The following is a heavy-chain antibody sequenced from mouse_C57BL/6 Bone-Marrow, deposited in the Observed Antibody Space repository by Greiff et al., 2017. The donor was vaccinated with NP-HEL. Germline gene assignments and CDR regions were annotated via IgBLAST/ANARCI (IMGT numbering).Heavy chain of an antibody. V-gene: IGHV1-4*01. J-gene: IGHJ3*01. D-gene: IGHD1-1*01. CDR1: GYTFTSYT. CDR2: INPSSGYT. Sequence: QVQLQQSGAELARPGASVKMSCKASGYTFTSYTMHWVKQRPGQGLEWIGYINPSSGYTKYNQKFKDKATLTADKSSSTAYMQLISLTSVDSAVYYCARNYYGSSSAWFAYWGQGTLVTVSA. CDR3: ARNYYGSSSAWFAY.